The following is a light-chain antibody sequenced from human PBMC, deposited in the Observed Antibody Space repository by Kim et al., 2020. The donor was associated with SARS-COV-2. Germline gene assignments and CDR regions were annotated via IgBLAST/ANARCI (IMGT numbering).Light chain of an antibody. CDR1: RSNIGTNT. J-gene: IGLJ3*02. CDR2: ISS. Sequence: GQGVTIAVSRTRSNIGTNTLSWYQHLPGAAPKVLIYISSQRPSGVPDRFSGSRSGTSASLAISGLQAEDEADYYCATWDDSLNGWVFGGGTQLTVL. CDR3: ATWDDSLNGWV. V-gene: IGLV1-44*01.